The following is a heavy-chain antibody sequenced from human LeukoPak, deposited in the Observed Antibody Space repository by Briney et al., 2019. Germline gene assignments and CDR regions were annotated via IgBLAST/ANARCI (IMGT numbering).Heavy chain of an antibody. V-gene: IGHV1-46*01. Sequence: GASVTVSCTASGYTFTSYYMHWVRQAPGQGLEWMGIINPSGGSTSYAQKFQGRVTMTRDTSTSTVYMELSSLRSEDTAVYYCARDRERGSPVGGGMDVWGQGTTATVSS. CDR2: INPSGGST. CDR3: ARDRERGSPVGGGMDV. J-gene: IGHJ6*02. CDR1: GYTFTSYY. D-gene: IGHD1-26*01.